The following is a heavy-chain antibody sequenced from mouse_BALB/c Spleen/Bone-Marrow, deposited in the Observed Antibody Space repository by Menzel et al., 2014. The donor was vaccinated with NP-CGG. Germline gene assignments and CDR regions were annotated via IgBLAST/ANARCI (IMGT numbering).Heavy chain of an antibody. Sequence: EVQLVESGGGLVQSEGSLKLSCAASGFTLSSSGLSSVRQTPDKRLELVATINSNGGSTYYPDRVKGRFTISRKTAKNTLYLQMSSLKSEETAMYYCVRGNYGNYVDYFDFWGQGTTRTVSS. CDR2: INSNGGST. CDR3: VRGNYGNYVDYFDF. J-gene: IGHJ2*01. V-gene: IGHV5-6-3*01. CDR1: GFTLSSSG. D-gene: IGHD2-1*01.